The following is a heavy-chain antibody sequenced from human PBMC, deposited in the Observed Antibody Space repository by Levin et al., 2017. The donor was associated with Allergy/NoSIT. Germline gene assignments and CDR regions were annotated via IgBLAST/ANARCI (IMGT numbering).Heavy chain of an antibody. V-gene: IGHV3-9*01. CDR1: GFTFDDYA. D-gene: IGHD5-18*01. J-gene: IGHJ4*02. CDR3: AKAGDSDGYGRFDY. Sequence: SLKISCAASGFTFDDYAMHWVRQAPGKGLEWVSGINWNSNTIDYADSVKGRFTISRDNAKNSLYLQMNSLRTEDTALYYCAKAGDSDGYGRFDYWGQGSLVTVSS. CDR2: INWNSNTI.